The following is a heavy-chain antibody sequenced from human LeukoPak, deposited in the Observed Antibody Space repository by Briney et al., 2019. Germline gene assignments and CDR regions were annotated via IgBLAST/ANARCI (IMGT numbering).Heavy chain of an antibody. Sequence: ASVNVSCKASGYTFASYAMNWVRQAPGRGLEWMGWINTNTGNPTYAQGFTGRFVFSLDTSVSTAYLQISSLKAEDTAVYYCARARRYFDWVSARTFDYWGQGTLVTVSS. CDR1: GYTFASYA. J-gene: IGHJ4*02. CDR3: ARARRYFDWVSARTFDY. V-gene: IGHV7-4-1*02. D-gene: IGHD3-9*01. CDR2: INTNTGNP.